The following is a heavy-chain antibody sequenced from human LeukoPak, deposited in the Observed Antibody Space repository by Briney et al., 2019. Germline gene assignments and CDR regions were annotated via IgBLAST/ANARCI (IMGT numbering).Heavy chain of an antibody. J-gene: IGHJ1*01. D-gene: IGHD3-22*01. CDR3: ANTYYYDSSGYYYTYFQH. Sequence: SVTVSCKPSGGTFINYAISWVRQAPGQGLEWMGGIIPIFGTANYAQKFQGRVTITADESTSTAYMELSSLRSEDTAVYYCANTYYYDSSGYYYTYFQHWGQGTLVTVSS. CDR1: GGTFINYA. CDR2: IIPIFGTA. V-gene: IGHV1-69*01.